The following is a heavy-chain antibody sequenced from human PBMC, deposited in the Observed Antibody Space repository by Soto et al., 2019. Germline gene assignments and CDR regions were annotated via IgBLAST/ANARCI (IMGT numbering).Heavy chain of an antibody. CDR1: GFSLSTSGMG. J-gene: IGHJ4*02. D-gene: IGHD2-8*02. CDR3: AHIYTGTGGHFDS. CDR2: IFWDDDK. Sequence: SGPTLVNPTQTLTLTCSFSGFSLSTSGMGVGWIRQPQEKALEWLALIFWDDDKRYSPXLKSRLTITKDTSESQVVLTLTNIDPVDTATYYCAHIYTGTGGHFDSWRQGTLVTVSS. V-gene: IGHV2-5*02.